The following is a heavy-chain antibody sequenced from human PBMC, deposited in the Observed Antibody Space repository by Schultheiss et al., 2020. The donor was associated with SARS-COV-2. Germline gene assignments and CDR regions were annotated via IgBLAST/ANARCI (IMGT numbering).Heavy chain of an antibody. CDR1: GFTFDDYA. D-gene: IGHD3-22*01. Sequence: SLKISCAASGFTFDDYAMHWVRQAPGKGLEWVSGISWNSGSIGYADSVKGRFTISRDNAKNSLYLQMNSLRSEDTAVYYCARSPVVVITAWFDPWGQGTLVTVSS. J-gene: IGHJ5*02. CDR2: ISWNSGSI. CDR3: ARSPVVVITAWFDP. V-gene: IGHV3-9*01.